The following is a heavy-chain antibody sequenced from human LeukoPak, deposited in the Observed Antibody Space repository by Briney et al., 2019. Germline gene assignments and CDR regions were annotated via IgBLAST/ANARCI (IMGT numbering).Heavy chain of an antibody. V-gene: IGHV3-21*01. CDR3: AATIRGGTQDV. CDR2: ISSSGSYI. D-gene: IGHD3-16*01. CDR1: GFTFSSYE. J-gene: IGHJ6*04. Sequence: GGSLRLSCAASGFTFSSYEMNWVRQAPGKGLEWVSSISSSGSYIYYADSVKGRFTISRDNAKNSLSLQMNSLRAEDTAVYYCAATIRGGTQDVWGKGTTVTVSS.